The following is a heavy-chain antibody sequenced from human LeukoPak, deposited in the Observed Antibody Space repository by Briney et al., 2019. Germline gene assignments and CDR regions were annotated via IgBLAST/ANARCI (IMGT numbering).Heavy chain of an antibody. Sequence: GASVKVSCKASGYTFTGYSMHWVRHAPGQGLEWMGWINPNSGDTKYAQKFQGRVTLTRDTSSSTAYMELSGLRSDDTAVYYCARGRYFDWLYYFDFWGQGILVTVSS. V-gene: IGHV1-2*02. J-gene: IGHJ4*02. CDR1: GYTFTGYS. D-gene: IGHD3-9*01. CDR2: INPNSGDT. CDR3: ARGRYFDWLYYFDF.